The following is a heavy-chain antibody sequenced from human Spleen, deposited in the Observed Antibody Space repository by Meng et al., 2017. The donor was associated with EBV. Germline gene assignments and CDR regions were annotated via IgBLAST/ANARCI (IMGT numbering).Heavy chain of an antibody. CDR2: IYYSGST. CDR1: DDYVSSSKYY. Sequence: ESGPGLVRPSETPSLTCSVSDDYVSSSKYYCGWLRQPPGKRLEWIGSIYYSGSTYYNPSFKSRVTISVDTFKNQFSLKLSSVTAADTALYYCAREMKTAAVFDPWGQGSLVTVSS. D-gene: IGHD6-13*01. CDR3: AREMKTAAVFDP. J-gene: IGHJ5*02. V-gene: IGHV4-39*07.